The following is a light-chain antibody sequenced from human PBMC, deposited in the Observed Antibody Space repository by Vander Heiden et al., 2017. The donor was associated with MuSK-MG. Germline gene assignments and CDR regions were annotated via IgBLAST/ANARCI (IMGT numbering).Light chain of an antibody. CDR2: DTS. V-gene: IGKV1-33*01. CDR1: QYISKF. CDR3: QKCDNLPCT. J-gene: IGKJ4*01. Sequence: DIQMTQSPSSLSASVGASVTITCQASQYISKFLKWDNQKPGKATKLLINDTSNWERGVPARFSGSGSGTDFTFTISCLQPEEIGKYYWQKCDNLPCTFGGGTKVEIK.